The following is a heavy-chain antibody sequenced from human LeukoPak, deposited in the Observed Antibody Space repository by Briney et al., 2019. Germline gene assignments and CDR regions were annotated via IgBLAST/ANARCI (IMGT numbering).Heavy chain of an antibody. CDR2: ISGSGGST. V-gene: IGHV3-23*01. Sequence: GGSLRLSCAASGFTFSSYAMSWVRQAPGRGLEWVSAISGSGGSTYYADSVKGRFTISRDNSKNTLYLEMNSLRAEDTAVYYCAKRPAENYYFDYWGQGTLVTVSS. CDR1: GFTFSSYA. CDR3: AKRPAENYYFDY. D-gene: IGHD1-7*01. J-gene: IGHJ4*02.